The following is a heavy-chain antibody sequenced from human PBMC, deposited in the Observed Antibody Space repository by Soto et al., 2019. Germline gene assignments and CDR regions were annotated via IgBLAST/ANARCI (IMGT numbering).Heavy chain of an antibody. Sequence: QVQLVQSGAEVREPGSSVRVSCKASGGSFNRHTISRVRQAPGQGLEWMGGIIPIFGTANHAQKFQGRVTIIADESTSTVYMELSSLRSDDTAIYYCARGWGYDSTDYYYAYWGQGTLVIVSS. CDR1: GGSFNRHT. CDR3: ARGWGYDSTDYYYAY. J-gene: IGHJ4*02. V-gene: IGHV1-69*01. D-gene: IGHD3-22*01. CDR2: IIPIFGTA.